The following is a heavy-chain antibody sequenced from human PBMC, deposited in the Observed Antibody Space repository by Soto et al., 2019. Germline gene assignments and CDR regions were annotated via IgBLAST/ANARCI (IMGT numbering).Heavy chain of an antibody. V-gene: IGHV4-39*01. CDR2: TYYIGST. J-gene: IGHJ4*02. CDR3: WGLTGYSVDY. D-gene: IGHD3-9*01. Sequence: QLQLQESGPGLVKPSETLSLTCTVSGGSISSSSYYWGWIRQPPGKGLEWIGGTYYIGSTYNTPSLKSPVTISVDTSKNQFSLKLSSVTAADTAVYYCWGLTGYSVDYWGQGTLVTVSS. CDR1: GGSISSSSYY.